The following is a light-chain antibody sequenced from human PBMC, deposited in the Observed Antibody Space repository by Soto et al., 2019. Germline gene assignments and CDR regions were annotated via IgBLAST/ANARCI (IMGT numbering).Light chain of an antibody. Sequence: EIVLTQSPGTLSLSPGERATLSCRASQSVSSSYLAWYQQKPGQAPRLLIYGASTRATGVPPRFSGSGSGTEFTLTISSLQSEDFAVYYCQQYNNWPLTFGQGTKVDIK. CDR2: GAS. J-gene: IGKJ1*01. CDR1: QSVSSS. CDR3: QQYNNWPLT. V-gene: IGKV3-15*01.